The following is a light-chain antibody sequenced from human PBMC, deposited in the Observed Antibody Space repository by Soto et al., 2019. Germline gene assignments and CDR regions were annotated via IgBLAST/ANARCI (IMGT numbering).Light chain of an antibody. CDR1: QSMSSY. CDR2: AAS. Sequence: DIQMTQSPSYLYASVGDRVTITCRASQSMSSYLNWYQQKPGKAPKLLIYAASSLQSGVPSRFSGSGSGTDFTLTISSLQPEDVATYYCQQSYSTLGTFGQGTKVDI. J-gene: IGKJ1*01. CDR3: QQSYSTLGT. V-gene: IGKV1-39*01.